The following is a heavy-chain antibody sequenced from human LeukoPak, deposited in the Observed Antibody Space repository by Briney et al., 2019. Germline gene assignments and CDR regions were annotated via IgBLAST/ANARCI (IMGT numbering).Heavy chain of an antibody. D-gene: IGHD6-13*01. CDR1: GFTFSSYS. V-gene: IGHV3-23*01. Sequence: GGSLRLSCAGSGFTFSSYSMNWVRQAPGKGLEWVSSISSGSGGGTHYADSVKGRFTISRDNSKNTLYLQMNSLRADDTAVYYCAKEWAPGGIAESRGQGTLVTVSS. CDR3: AKEWAPGGIAES. J-gene: IGHJ1*01. CDR2: ISSGSGGGT.